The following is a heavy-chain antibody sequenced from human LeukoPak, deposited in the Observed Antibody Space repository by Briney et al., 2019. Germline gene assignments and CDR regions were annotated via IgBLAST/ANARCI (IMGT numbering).Heavy chain of an antibody. V-gene: IGHV4-31*03. Sequence: SQTLSLTCTVSGVSISSGGYYWSWIRQHPGKGLDWIGYIHVSGSTYYNPSLKCRVTVLFDTSKSQFSLKLSSVTAADTAVYYCARVRHDSSAHYWGQGTLATVSS. CDR2: IHVSGST. D-gene: IGHD3-22*01. CDR1: GVSISSGGYY. CDR3: ARVRHDSSAHY. J-gene: IGHJ4*02.